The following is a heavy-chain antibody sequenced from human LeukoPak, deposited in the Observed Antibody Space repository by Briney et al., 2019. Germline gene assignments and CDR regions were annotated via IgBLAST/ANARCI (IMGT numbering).Heavy chain of an antibody. CDR3: ARDPRNKGFHP. V-gene: IGHV3-74*01. CDR1: GFTFSGYW. J-gene: IGHJ5*02. CDR2: IKGDGSDT. D-gene: IGHD1/OR15-1a*01. Sequence: GGSLRLSCEASGFTFSGYWMHWARQAPGKGLVWVACIKGDGSDTGYADSVKGRFTISRDNAKNMLYLQMNSLRVEDTAVYYCARDPRNKGFHPWGQGTLVTVSA.